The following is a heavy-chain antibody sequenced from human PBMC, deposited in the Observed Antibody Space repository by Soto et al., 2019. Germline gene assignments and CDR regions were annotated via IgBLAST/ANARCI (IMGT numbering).Heavy chain of an antibody. V-gene: IGHV4-39*01. CDR1: GGSISSSSYY. J-gene: IGHJ5*02. D-gene: IGHD3-10*01. CDR2: IYYSGST. CDR3: ASVRFGEFLFWFDP. Sequence: QLQLQESGPRLVKASETLSLTCTVSGGSISSSSYYWGWIRQPPGKGLEWIGSIYYSGSTYYNPSLKSRVTISVDTSKNQFSLKLSSVTAADTAVYYCASVRFGEFLFWFDPWGQGTLVTVSS.